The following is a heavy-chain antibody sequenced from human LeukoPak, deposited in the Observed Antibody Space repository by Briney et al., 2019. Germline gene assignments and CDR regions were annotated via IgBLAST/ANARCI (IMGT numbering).Heavy chain of an antibody. D-gene: IGHD3-10*01. CDR3: AKDMGRYYGSGSSFDY. Sequence: GGSLRLSCAASGFTVSSNYMSWVRQAPGKGLEWVSVIYSGGSTYYADSVKGRFTISRDNSKNTLYLQMNSLRAEDTAVYYCAKDMGRYYGSGSSFDYWGQGTLVTVSS. J-gene: IGHJ4*02. CDR2: IYSGGST. V-gene: IGHV3-53*01. CDR1: GFTVSSNY.